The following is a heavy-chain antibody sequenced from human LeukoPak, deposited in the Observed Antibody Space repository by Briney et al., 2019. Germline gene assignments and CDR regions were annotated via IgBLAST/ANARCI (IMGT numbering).Heavy chain of an antibody. D-gene: IGHD3-3*01. CDR3: ARVSYDFWSGYYMNWFDP. V-gene: IGHV1-2*02. CDR1: GGTFSSYA. J-gene: IGHJ5*02. Sequence: ASVKVSCKASGGTFSSYAINWVRQAPGQGLEWMGWINPNSGGTNYAQKFQGRVTMTRDTSISTAYMELSRLRSDDTAVYYCARVSYDFWSGYYMNWFDPWGQGTLVTVSS. CDR2: INPNSGGT.